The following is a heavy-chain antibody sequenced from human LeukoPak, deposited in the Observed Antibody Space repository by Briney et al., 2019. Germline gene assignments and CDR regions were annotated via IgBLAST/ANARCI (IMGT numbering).Heavy chain of an antibody. CDR3: ARWEGYY. Sequence: PGRSLRLSCAASGFTFDDYAMHWVRQAPGKGLEWVSGISWNSGSIGYADSVKGRFTISRDNSKNTLYLQMNSLRAEDTAVYYCARWEGYYWGQGTLVTVSS. CDR1: GFTFDDYA. J-gene: IGHJ4*02. V-gene: IGHV3-9*01. D-gene: IGHD1-26*01. CDR2: ISWNSGSI.